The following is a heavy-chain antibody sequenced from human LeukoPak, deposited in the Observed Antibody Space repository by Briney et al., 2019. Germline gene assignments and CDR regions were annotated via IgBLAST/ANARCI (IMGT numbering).Heavy chain of an antibody. CDR2: IIPIFGTA. V-gene: IGHV1-69*13. CDR1: GGTFSSYA. CDR3: AREPLGCGGDCHFDY. D-gene: IGHD2-21*02. Sequence: SVKVSCKASGGTFSSYAISWVRQAPGQGLEWMGGIIPIFGTANYAQKFQGRVTITADESTSTAYMELSSLRSEDTAVYYCAREPLGCGGDCHFDYWGQGTLVTVSS. J-gene: IGHJ4*02.